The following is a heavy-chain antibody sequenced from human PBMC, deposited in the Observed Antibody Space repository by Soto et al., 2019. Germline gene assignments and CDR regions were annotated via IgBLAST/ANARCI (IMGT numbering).Heavy chain of an antibody. CDR2: INGGNGDT. CDR1: GYTFSSYV. J-gene: IGHJ5*02. D-gene: IGHD5-12*01. V-gene: IGHV1-3*01. CDR3: YRGAGGHNWFDP. Sequence: ASVKVSCKASGYTFSSYVTHWVRQAPGQSLEWMGWINGGNGDTKYSQKFQGRVTMTRDTSASTAYMELSSLRSEDTAVYYCYRGAGGHNWFDPWGQGTPVTVS.